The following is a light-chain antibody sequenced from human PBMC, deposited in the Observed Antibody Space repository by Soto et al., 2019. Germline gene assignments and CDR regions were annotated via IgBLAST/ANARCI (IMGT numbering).Light chain of an antibody. V-gene: IGKV3-11*01. CDR1: HGISSC. J-gene: IGKJ4*01. CDR2: GVS. Sequence: SQSPSSVSSSLGDRATITCRASHGISSCLAWYQQKPGQAPRLLIYGVSNRAPGIPARFSGSGSGTEFTPTISSLEPEDSAVYYCQLYGDPPTLAGGTRWIS. CDR3: QLYGDPPT.